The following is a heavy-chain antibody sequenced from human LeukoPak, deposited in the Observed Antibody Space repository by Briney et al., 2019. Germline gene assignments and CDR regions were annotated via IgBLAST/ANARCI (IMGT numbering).Heavy chain of an antibody. J-gene: IGHJ4*02. Sequence: GGSLRLSCATSGFNFGDYDVNWVRQAPGKGLEWVAVIWSDGSNKYYTDSVKGRFTISRDNSKNTLHLQMNSLRAEDTAVYYCARDWRAAGTLDYWGQGTVVTVSS. CDR3: ARDWRAAGTLDY. D-gene: IGHD6-13*01. CDR2: IWSDGSNK. V-gene: IGHV3-33*01. CDR1: GFNFGDYD.